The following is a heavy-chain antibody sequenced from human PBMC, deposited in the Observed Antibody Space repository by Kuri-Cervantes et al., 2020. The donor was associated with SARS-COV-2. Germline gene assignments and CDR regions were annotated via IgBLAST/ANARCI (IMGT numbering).Heavy chain of an antibody. V-gene: IGHV1-18*01. D-gene: IGHD2-2*01. Sequence: ASVKVXXXVSXXXXTELSMHWVRQAPGKGLGWMGWISAYNGNTXXAQKLQGRXTMTTDTSTSTXYMELRSLRSXXTAVXYCAXXXVVXPAAXXXLGFDYWGQGTLVTVSS. CDR1: XXXXTELS. CDR2: ISAYNGNT. J-gene: IGHJ4*02. CDR3: AXXXVVXPAAXXXLGFDY.